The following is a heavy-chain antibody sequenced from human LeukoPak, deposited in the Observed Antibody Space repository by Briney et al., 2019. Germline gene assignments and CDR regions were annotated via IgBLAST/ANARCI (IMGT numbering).Heavy chain of an antibody. Sequence: SETLSLTCTVSGGSISSSIYYWGWIRQPPGEGLEWIGSIFYSGSTYYNSSLKSRVIISVDTSKNQLSLKLTSVTAADTAVYYCAKEVVGPWGQGTLVTVSS. CDR2: IFYSGST. CDR1: GGSISSSIYY. V-gene: IGHV4-39*07. D-gene: IGHD1-26*01. J-gene: IGHJ5*02. CDR3: AKEVVGP.